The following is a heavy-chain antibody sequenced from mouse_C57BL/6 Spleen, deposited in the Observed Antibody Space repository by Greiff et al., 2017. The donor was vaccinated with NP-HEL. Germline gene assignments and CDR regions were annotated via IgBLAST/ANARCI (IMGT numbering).Heavy chain of an antibody. CDR3: ARGGGRRAMDY. V-gene: IGHV5-4*01. D-gene: IGHD3-3*01. CDR2: ISDGGSYT. CDR1: GFTFSSYA. J-gene: IGHJ4*01. Sequence: EVQRVESGGGLVKPGGSLKLSCAASGFTFSSYAMSWVRQTPEKRLEWVATISDGGSYTYYPDNVKGRFTISRDNAKNNLYLQMSHLKSEDTAMYYCARGGGRRAMDYWGQGTSVTVSS.